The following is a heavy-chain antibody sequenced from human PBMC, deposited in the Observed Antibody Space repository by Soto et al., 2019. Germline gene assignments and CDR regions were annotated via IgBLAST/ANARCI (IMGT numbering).Heavy chain of an antibody. J-gene: IGHJ4*02. CDR2: IKQDGSER. CDR3: PRARSSTRFMDY. Sequence: PGGALRLSCEASGFAFSSYWISWVRQAAGKGLEWVANIKQDGSERYYVDSVKGRLTICRDNAKNSMYLQVNSLRAEDTAVYYCPRARSSTRFMDYWGQGTPVTVSS. CDR1: GFAFSSYW. V-gene: IGHV3-7*04. D-gene: IGHD2-2*01.